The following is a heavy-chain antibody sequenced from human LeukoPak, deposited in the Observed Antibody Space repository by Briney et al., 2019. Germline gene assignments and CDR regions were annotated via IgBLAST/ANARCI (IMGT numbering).Heavy chain of an antibody. CDR2: VYYSGIT. CDR1: GGSISSYY. J-gene: IGHJ4*02. Sequence: SETLSLTCTVSGGSISSYYWSWIRQPPGKGLEWIGYVYYSGITTYNPSLKSRVTISVDTSKNQFSLKLSSVTAAGTAVYYCARGMDTFYFDYWGQGTLVTVSS. V-gene: IGHV4-59*01. D-gene: IGHD5-18*01. CDR3: ARGMDTFYFDY.